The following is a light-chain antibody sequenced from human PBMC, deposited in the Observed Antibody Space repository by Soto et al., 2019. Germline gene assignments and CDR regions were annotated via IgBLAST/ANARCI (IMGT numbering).Light chain of an antibody. CDR1: SSDVCGYNY. V-gene: IGLV2-11*01. CDR3: RSFAGNXIYV. J-gene: IGLJ1*01. Sequence: QSVLTQPRSVSGSPVQPVTISCTGTSSDVCGYNYFSWYQRHPGKAHQVMIYDVSKRPSGVPDRFSGSKSGNTASLTISGLPAEDAADYYCRSFAGNXIYVVGTGTKVXV. CDR2: DVS.